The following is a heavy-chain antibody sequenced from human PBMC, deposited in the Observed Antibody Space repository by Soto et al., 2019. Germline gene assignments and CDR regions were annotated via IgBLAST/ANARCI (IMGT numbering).Heavy chain of an antibody. J-gene: IGHJ4*02. Sequence: SVKVSCKASGFTFTSSAVQWVRQARGQRLEWIGWIVVGSGNTNYAQKFQERVTITRDMSTSTAYMELSSLRSEDTAVYYCAADSREYSSSFNPAWGQGTLVTVSS. CDR2: IVVGSGNT. CDR3: AADSREYSSSFNPA. V-gene: IGHV1-58*01. D-gene: IGHD6-6*01. CDR1: GFTFTSSA.